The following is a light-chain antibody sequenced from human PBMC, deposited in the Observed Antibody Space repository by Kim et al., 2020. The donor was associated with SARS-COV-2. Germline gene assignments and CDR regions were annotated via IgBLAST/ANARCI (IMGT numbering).Light chain of an antibody. CDR1: LSVSSSY. J-gene: IGKJ2*01. CDR3: QQYGSSPPYT. CDR2: GAS. V-gene: IGKV3-20*01. Sequence: SPGERATRSGRASLSVSSSYLAWYQQKHGQAPRLLIYGASSRATGIPDRFSGSGSGTDFTLTISRLEPEDFAVYYCQQYGSSPPYTFGQGTKLEI.